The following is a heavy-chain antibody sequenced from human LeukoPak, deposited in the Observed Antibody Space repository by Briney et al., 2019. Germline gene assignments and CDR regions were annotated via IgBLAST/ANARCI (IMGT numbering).Heavy chain of an antibody. CDR1: GFTFSSYA. Sequence: GGSLRLSCAASGFTFSSYAMHWVRQAPGKGLEWVAVISYDGSNKYYADSVKGRFTISRDNSKNTLYLQMNSLRAEDTAVYYCAKRSGYSSSWEYYFDYWGQGTLVTVSS. D-gene: IGHD6-13*01. V-gene: IGHV3-30-3*02. CDR2: ISYDGSNK. J-gene: IGHJ4*02. CDR3: AKRSGYSSSWEYYFDY.